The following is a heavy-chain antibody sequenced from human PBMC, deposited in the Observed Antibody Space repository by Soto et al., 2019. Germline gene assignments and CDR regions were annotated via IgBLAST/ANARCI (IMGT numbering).Heavy chain of an antibody. J-gene: IGHJ6*02. Sequence: SETLSLTCTVSGGSISSSSYYWGWIRQPPGKGLEWIGSIYYSGSTYYNPSLKSRVTISVDTSKNQFSLKLSSVTAADTAVYYCAGDPCTNGVCYTWWDVYYYYYGMDVWGQGTTVTVSS. CDR3: AGDPCTNGVCYTWWDVYYYYYGMDV. D-gene: IGHD2-8*01. V-gene: IGHV4-39*01. CDR1: GGSISSSSYY. CDR2: IYYSGST.